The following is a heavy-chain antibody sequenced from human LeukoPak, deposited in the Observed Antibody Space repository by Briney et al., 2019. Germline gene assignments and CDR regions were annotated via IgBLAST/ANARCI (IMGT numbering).Heavy chain of an antibody. CDR1: GGSISPYY. Sequence: SETLSLTCAVSGGSISPYYWSWIRQPAGKGLEWIGRTNTSGSTNYNPSLKSRVTMSVDASKNQFSLKLSSVTAADPAVYYCARGASGYYQFDYWGQGTLVTVSS. J-gene: IGHJ4*02. D-gene: IGHD3-22*01. CDR3: ARGASGYYQFDY. V-gene: IGHV4-4*07. CDR2: TNTSGST.